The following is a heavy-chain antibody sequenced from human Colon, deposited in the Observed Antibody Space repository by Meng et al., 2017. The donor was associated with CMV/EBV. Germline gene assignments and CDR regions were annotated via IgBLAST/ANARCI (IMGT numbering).Heavy chain of an antibody. CDR2: ISYDVSNK. J-gene: IGHJ6*02. Sequence: LRISCAASGFTFRSYAMHWVSQAPGKGLEWVAVISYDVSNKYYTDSVKGRFTISRDNSKNTLYLHMNSPRAEDTAVYYCARDIYSYGYGHYYGMDVWGQGTTVTVSS. CDR1: GFTFRSYA. V-gene: IGHV3-30*04. D-gene: IGHD5-18*01. CDR3: ARDIYSYGYGHYYGMDV.